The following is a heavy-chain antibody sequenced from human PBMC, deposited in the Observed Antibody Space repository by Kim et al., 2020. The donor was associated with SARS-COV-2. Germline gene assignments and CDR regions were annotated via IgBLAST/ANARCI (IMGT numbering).Heavy chain of an antibody. J-gene: IGHJ4*02. Sequence: GRFTITRDNAKNSLYLQMNSLRDEDTAVYYCAREVPYGSGSYPPSYYFDYWGQGTLVTVSS. V-gene: IGHV3-48*02. D-gene: IGHD3-10*01. CDR3: AREVPYGSGSYPPSYYFDY.